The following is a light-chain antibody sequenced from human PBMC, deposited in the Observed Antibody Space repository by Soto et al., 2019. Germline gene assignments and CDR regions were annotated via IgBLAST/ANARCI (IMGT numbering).Light chain of an antibody. CDR2: GAS. CDR3: QQYENYWT. V-gene: IGKV1-17*02. Sequence: DIQMTQSPSSLSASVGDRVTITCRASQGIGNDLGWYQQKPGKAPKRLIYGASSLESGVPSRFSGTGSGTDFTLTISNLQPDDCATYYCQQYENYWTFGQGTRVEIK. J-gene: IGKJ1*01. CDR1: QGIGND.